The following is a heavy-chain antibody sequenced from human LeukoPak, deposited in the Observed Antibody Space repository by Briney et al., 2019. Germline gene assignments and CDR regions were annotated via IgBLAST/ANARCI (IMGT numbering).Heavy chain of an antibody. D-gene: IGHD3-9*01. CDR3: AKNVFLFILNYDILTVDY. Sequence: GRSLRLSCAASGFTFSSYGMHWVRRAPGKGLEWVAVISYDGSNKYYADSVKGRFTISRDNSKNKLYLQMNSLRAEDTAVYYCAKNVFLFILNYDILTVDYWGQGTLVTVSS. CDR1: GFTFSSYG. CDR2: ISYDGSNK. J-gene: IGHJ4*02. V-gene: IGHV3-30*18.